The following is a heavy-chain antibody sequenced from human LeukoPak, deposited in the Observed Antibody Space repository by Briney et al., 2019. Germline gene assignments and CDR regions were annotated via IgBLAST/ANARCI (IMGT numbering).Heavy chain of an antibody. V-gene: IGHV3-21*01. CDR2: ISSSSSYI. CDR1: GFTFSSYS. CDR3: ARSRRIAAAGLYYFDY. J-gene: IGHJ4*02. D-gene: IGHD6-13*01. Sequence: GGSLRLSCAASGFTFSSYSMNWVRQAPGKGLEWVISISSSSSYIYYADSVKGRFTISRDNATNSLYLQMNSLRAEDTAVYYCARSRRIAAAGLYYFDYWGQGTLVTVSS.